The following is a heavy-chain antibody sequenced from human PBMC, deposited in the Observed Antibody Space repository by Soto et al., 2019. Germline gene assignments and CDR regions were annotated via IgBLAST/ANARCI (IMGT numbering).Heavy chain of an antibody. CDR2: IYPGDSDT. CDR1: GYSFTSYW. Sequence: GESLKISCKGSGYSFTSYWIGWVRQMPGKGLEWMGIIYPGDSDTRYSPSFQGQVAISADKSISTAYLQWSSLKASDTAMYYCARQGYSSGWYTSWNAFDIWGQGTMVTVSS. D-gene: IGHD6-19*01. J-gene: IGHJ3*02. V-gene: IGHV5-51*01. CDR3: ARQGYSSGWYTSWNAFDI.